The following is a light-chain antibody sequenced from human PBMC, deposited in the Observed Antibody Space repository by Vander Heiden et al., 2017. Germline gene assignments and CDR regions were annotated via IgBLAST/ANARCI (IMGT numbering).Light chain of an antibody. Sequence: QSALTPPHSVSASPGPSITISCTGTSNDIGAYNYVSWYQQHPGKAPKVMIYEVSSRPSGVSNRFSGSKSGNTASLTISGLQAEDEADYYCTSYTTSSTLVFGRGTKLTVL. J-gene: IGLJ3*02. V-gene: IGLV2-14*01. CDR1: SNDIGAYNY. CDR3: TSYTTSSTLV. CDR2: EVS.